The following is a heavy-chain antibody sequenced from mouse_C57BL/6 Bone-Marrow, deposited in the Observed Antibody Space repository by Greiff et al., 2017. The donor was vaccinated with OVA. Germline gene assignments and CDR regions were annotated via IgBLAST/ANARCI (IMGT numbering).Heavy chain of an antibody. V-gene: IGHV1-81*01. CDR2: IYPRSGNT. J-gene: IGHJ3*01. CDR3: ARDHWLAY. CDR1: GYTFTSYG. Sequence: VQLQQSGAELARPGASVKLSCKASGYTFTSYGISWVKQRTGQGLEWIGEIYPRSGNTYYNEKFKGKATLTADKSSSTAYMELRSLTSEDSAVYFCARDHWLAYWGQGTLVTVSA.